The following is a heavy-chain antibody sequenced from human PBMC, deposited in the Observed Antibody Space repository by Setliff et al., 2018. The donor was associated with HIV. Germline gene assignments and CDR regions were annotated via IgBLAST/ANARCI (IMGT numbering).Heavy chain of an antibody. Sequence: ASVKVSCKTSGYMFIAYGMSWVRRAPGQGLEWMGWIGPYNGRTEYAQEFQGRVSLTIDTSASTAYMELRSLRSDDTAVYYCASDDGGYNYAEAFDVWGHGTMVTVS. CDR1: GYMFIAYG. J-gene: IGHJ3*01. CDR3: ASDDGGYNYAEAFDV. D-gene: IGHD3-16*01. V-gene: IGHV1-18*01. CDR2: IGPYNGRT.